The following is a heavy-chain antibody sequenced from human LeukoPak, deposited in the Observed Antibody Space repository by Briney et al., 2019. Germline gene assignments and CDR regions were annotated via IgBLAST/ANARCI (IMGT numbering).Heavy chain of an antibody. J-gene: IGHJ3*02. CDR1: GGSISSYY. Sequence: SETLPLTCTVSGGSISSYYWSWIRQPPGKGLEWIGYIYYSGSTNYNPSLKSRVTISVDTSKNQFSLKLGSVTAADTAVYYCARDRRHCSSTSCYHLLLGGAFDIWGQGTMVTVSS. CDR2: IYYSGST. V-gene: IGHV4-59*01. D-gene: IGHD2-2*01. CDR3: ARDRRHCSSTSCYHLLLGGAFDI.